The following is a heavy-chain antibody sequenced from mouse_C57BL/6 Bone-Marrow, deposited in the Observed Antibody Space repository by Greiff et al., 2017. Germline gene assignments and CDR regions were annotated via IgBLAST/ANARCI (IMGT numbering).Heavy chain of an antibody. J-gene: IGHJ3*01. V-gene: IGHV5-6*02. Sequence: DVMLVESGGDLVKPGGSLKLSCAASGFTFSSYGMSWVRQTPDKRLEWVATISSGGSYTYYPDGVKGRFTISRDNAKNTLYLQMSSLKSEDTAMYYCASLYYGSSLAWFAYWGQGTLVTVSA. CDR1: GFTFSSYG. D-gene: IGHD1-1*01. CDR3: ASLYYGSSLAWFAY. CDR2: ISSGGSYT.